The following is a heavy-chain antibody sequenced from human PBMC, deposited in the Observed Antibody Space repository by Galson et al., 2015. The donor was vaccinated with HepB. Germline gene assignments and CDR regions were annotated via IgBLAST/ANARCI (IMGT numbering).Heavy chain of an antibody. CDR3: ARDTPYSSGSFDS. CDR1: AGSISRGGHD. CDR2: IYYDGST. Sequence: TLSLTCTVPAGSISRGGHDWSWIRQHPRKGPEWIGYIYYDGSTYYNPSLKSRIAISRDTSNNQFSLKVWSLSAADTAVYYCARDTPYSSGSFDSWGQGTLVTVSS. J-gene: IGHJ4*02. V-gene: IGHV4-31*03. D-gene: IGHD6-19*01.